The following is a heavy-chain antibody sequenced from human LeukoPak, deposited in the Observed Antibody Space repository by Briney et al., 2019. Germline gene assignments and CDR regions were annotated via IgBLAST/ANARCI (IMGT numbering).Heavy chain of an antibody. D-gene: IGHD2-2*01. Sequence: GGSLRLSCAASGFTFSSYEMNWVRQGPGKGLEWFSYISSSGSSIYYADSVKGRFTISRDNAKNSLYLQMNSLRAEDTAVYYCARKYCSSTSCLFDCWGQGTLVTVSS. CDR1: GFTFSSYE. J-gene: IGHJ4*02. CDR2: ISSSGSSI. V-gene: IGHV3-48*03. CDR3: ARKYCSSTSCLFDC.